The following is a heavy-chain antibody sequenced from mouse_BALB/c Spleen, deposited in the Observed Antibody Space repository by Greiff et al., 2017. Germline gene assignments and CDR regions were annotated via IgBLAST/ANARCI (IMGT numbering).Heavy chain of an antibody. D-gene: IGHD2-3*01. CDR3: ARHDGWYFDV. V-gene: IGHV5-6*01. J-gene: IGHJ1*01. CDR2: ISSGGSYT. Sequence: EVQLVESGGDLVKPGGSLKLSCAASGFPFSSYGMSWVRQTPDKRLEWVATISSGGSYTYYPDSVKGRFTISRDNAKNTLYLQMSSLKSEDTAMYYCARHDGWYFDVWGAGTTVTVSS. CDR1: GFPFSSYG.